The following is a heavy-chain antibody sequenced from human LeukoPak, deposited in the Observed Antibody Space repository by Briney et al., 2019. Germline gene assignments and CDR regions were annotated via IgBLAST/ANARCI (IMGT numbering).Heavy chain of an antibody. CDR1: GFTVSRNY. CDR2: IYSGGST. CDR3: GSSSSWSYIDY. V-gene: IGHV3-53*01. D-gene: IGHD6-13*01. Sequence: GGSLRLSCAASGFTVSRNYMSWVRQAPGKGLEWVSVIYSGGSTYYADSVKGRFTISRDNSKNTAYLQTNSLRAEDTAVYYCGSSSSWSYIDYWGQGTLVTVSS. J-gene: IGHJ4*02.